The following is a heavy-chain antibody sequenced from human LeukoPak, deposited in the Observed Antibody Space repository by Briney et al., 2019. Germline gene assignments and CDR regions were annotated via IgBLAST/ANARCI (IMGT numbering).Heavy chain of an antibody. J-gene: IGHJ3*02. Sequence: GGPLTLSCAASGLTLSSHGMHWAPHAPGKALEWVAVIWYDGSNTHHVHPVKGRFTISRDNSKNTLYLQMNSLRAEDTAVYYCARGAYGSGTYHDFDIWGQGTMVTVSS. V-gene: IGHV3-33*01. D-gene: IGHD3-10*01. CDR3: ARGAYGSGTYHDFDI. CDR1: GLTLSSHG. CDR2: IWYDGSNT.